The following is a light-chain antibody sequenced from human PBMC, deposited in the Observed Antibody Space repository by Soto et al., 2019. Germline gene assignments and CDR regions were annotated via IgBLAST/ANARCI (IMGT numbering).Light chain of an antibody. Sequence: QSVLTQPPSVSGAPGQRVTISCTGSSSNIGAGHVVHWYQQFPGRAPKLLIYGSSNRPSGVPDRFSGSKSGTSASLAITGLQAEDEADYCCQSYDNTLSASVFGGGTKVTVL. CDR1: SSNIGAGHV. V-gene: IGLV1-40*01. CDR2: GSS. J-gene: IGLJ2*01. CDR3: QSYDNTLSASV.